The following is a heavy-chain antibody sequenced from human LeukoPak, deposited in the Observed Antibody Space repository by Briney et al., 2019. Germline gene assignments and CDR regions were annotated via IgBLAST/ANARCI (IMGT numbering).Heavy chain of an antibody. J-gene: IGHJ3*02. CDR2: IYSGGST. V-gene: IGHV3-53*01. CDR3: ARVGVILGYCSGGSCYPDAFDI. Sequence: PGGSLRLSCAASGFTVSSNYMSWVRQAPGKGLEWVSVIYSGGSTYYADSVKGRFTISRDNSKNTLYLQMNSLRAEDTAVYYCARVGVILGYCSGGSCYPDAFDIWGQGTMVTVSS. D-gene: IGHD2-15*01. CDR1: GFTVSSNY.